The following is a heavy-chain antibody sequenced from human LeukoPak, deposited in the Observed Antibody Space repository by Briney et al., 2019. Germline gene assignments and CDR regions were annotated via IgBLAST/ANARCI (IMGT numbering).Heavy chain of an antibody. D-gene: IGHD3/OR15-3a*01. CDR1: GFTFSSYD. CDR3: ARWRTDYMEV. J-gene: IGHJ6*03. V-gene: IGHV3-13*01. Sequence: GGSLRLFCAASGFTFSSYDMRWVRQATGKGLEWVSAIGTAGDTYYPGSVKGRFTISRENAKNSWYLQMNSLRAGDTAVYYCARWRTDYMEVRGKGATVTVSS. CDR2: IGTAGDT.